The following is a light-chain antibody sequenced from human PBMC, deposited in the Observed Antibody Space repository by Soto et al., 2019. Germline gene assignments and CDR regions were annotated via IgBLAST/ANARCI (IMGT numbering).Light chain of an antibody. CDR1: RSDVGAYNY. J-gene: IGLJ3*02. Sequence: QSALTQPASVSGSPGQSITISCTGTRSDVGAYNYVSWYQQHPGKAPKLMIYEVNNRPSEVSNRFSGSKSGNTASLTISGLQAEDEADYYCSSYTSSSTWVFGGGTKVTVL. V-gene: IGLV2-14*01. CDR2: EVN. CDR3: SSYTSSSTWV.